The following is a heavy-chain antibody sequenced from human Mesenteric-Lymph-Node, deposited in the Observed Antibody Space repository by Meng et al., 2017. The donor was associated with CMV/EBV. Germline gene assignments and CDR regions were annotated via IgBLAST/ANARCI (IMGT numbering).Heavy chain of an antibody. CDR2: LCYSGTT. V-gene: IGHV4-39*02. J-gene: IGHJ5*02. D-gene: IGHD6-13*01. CDR3: ARDLAAAGIHWFDP. Sequence: SETLSLTCTVSGGSINTDHYCWGWIRQSPGKGLEWIGNLCYSGTTSYSPSLNSRVSMSIDTSKSRFSLTLTSVTAADTALYYCARDLAAAGIHWFDPWGQGTLVTVSS. CDR1: GGSINTDHYC.